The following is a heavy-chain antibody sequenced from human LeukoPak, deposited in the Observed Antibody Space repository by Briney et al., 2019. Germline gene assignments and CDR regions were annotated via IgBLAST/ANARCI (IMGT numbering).Heavy chain of an antibody. Sequence: GGSLRLSCAASGFTFSSYSMNWVRQAPGKGLEWVANIKQDGSEKYYVDSVRGRFTISRDNAKNSLYLQMNSLRAADTAVYYCAREGNLHYDFWRGFDPWGQGAVVTVSS. V-gene: IGHV3-7*01. CDR2: IKQDGSEK. J-gene: IGHJ5*02. CDR3: AREGNLHYDFWRGFDP. D-gene: IGHD3/OR15-3a*01. CDR1: GFTFSSYS.